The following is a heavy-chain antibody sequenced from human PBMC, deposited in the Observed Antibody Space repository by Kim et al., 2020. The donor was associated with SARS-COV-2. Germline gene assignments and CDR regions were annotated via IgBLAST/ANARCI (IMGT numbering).Heavy chain of an antibody. D-gene: IGHD6-25*01. V-gene: IGHV1-69*06. CDR2: IIPIFGTA. J-gene: IGHJ6*02. Sequence: SVKVSCKASGGTFSSYAISWVRQAPGQGLEWMGGIIPIFGTANYAQKFQGRVTITADKSTSTAYMELSSLRSEDTAVYYCARGGGEQRGSLGYYGMDVWGHGTTVTVSS. CDR1: GGTFSSYA. CDR3: ARGGGEQRGSLGYYGMDV.